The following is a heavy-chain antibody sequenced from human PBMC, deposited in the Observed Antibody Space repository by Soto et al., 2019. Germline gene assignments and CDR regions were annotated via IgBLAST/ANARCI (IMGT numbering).Heavy chain of an antibody. J-gene: IGHJ4*02. CDR2: IYYTGRT. CDR3: VRSNYFDY. Sequence: PSETLSLTCTVSSGSVSSGSYYWSWIRQPPGKGLDWIGYIYYTGRTNYNPSLKSRVTMSVDTSKNQLSLTLSSVTAADTAVYYCVRSNYFDYWGQGTLVTVSS. V-gene: IGHV4-61*01. CDR1: SGSVSSGSYY.